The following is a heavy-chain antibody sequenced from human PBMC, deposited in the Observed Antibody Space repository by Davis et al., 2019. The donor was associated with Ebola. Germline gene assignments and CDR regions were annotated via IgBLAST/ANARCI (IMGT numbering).Heavy chain of an antibody. CDR3: ARDLGMGRRVDAFDI. Sequence: HTGGSLRLSCAASGFTFSSYWMHWVRQAPGKGLVWVSCINRDGRTTAYADSVKGRFTISRDNAKNTLYLQMNTLRAEDTAVYYCARDLGMGRRVDAFDIWGQGTMVTVSS. J-gene: IGHJ3*02. D-gene: IGHD7-27*01. V-gene: IGHV3-74*01. CDR2: INRDGRTT. CDR1: GFTFSSYW.